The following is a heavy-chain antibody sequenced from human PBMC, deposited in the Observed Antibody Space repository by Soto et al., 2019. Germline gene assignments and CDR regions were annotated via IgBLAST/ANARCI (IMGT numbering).Heavy chain of an antibody. D-gene: IGHD1-26*01. CDR2: IRSKAYGGTT. CDR1: GFTFGDYA. CDR3: TRDEWELPPYYYHYGMDV. Sequence: SGGPQSLSDPASGFTFGDYAMSWFRKDPGKGLEWVGFIRSKAYGGTTEYAASVKGRFTISRDDSKSIAYLQMNSLKTEDTAVYYCTRDEWELPPYYYHYGMDVWGQGTTVTVSS. J-gene: IGHJ6*02. V-gene: IGHV3-49*03.